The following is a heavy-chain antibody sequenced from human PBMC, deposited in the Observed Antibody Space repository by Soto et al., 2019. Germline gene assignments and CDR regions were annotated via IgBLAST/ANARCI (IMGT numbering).Heavy chain of an antibody. CDR3: ASSPIYGGNPNKYSKH. Sequence: ASVKVSCKASGGTFSSYAISWVRQAPGQGLEWMGGIIPIFGTANYAQKFQGRVTITADESTSTAYMELSSLRSEDTAVYYCASSPIYGGNPNKYSKHGGRGTLVTVSS. CDR2: IIPIFGTA. CDR1: GGTFSSYA. V-gene: IGHV1-69*13. D-gene: IGHD3-16*01. J-gene: IGHJ1*01.